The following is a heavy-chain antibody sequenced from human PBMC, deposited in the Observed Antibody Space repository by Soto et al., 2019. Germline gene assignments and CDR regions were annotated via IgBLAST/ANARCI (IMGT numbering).Heavy chain of an antibody. Sequence: SETLSLTCTVSGGSISSYYWSWIRQPPGKGLEWIGYIYYSGSTNYNPSLKSRVTISVDTSKNQFSLKLSSVTAADTAVYYCAGWGACYYDSSGQAKDNWFDPWGQGTLVTVSS. J-gene: IGHJ5*02. V-gene: IGHV4-59*01. D-gene: IGHD3-22*01. CDR1: GGSISSYY. CDR3: AGWGACYYDSSGQAKDNWFDP. CDR2: IYYSGST.